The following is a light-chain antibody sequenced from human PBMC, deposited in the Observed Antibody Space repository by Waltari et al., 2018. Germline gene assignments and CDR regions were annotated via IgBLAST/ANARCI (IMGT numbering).Light chain of an antibody. CDR3: AAWDDSLNGHV. CDR2: STN. Sequence: QSVLTQPPSASGTPGQRVPISCSGRSPNIGYTAVNWYQQPPGTAPKLLTYSTNKRPSGVSARFSGSKSGTSASLAISGPQSEDEAEYYCAAWDDSLNGHVFGTGTMVTVL. CDR1: SPNIGYTA. V-gene: IGLV1-44*01. J-gene: IGLJ1*01.